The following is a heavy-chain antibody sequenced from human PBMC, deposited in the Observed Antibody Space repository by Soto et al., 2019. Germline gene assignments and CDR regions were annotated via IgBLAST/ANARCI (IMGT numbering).Heavy chain of an antibody. CDR3: ALRSMAVVPEY. J-gene: IGHJ4*02. V-gene: IGHV4-59*01. Sequence: QVQLQESGPGLVKPSETLSLTCAVSGDSISSYYCMWIRQPPGKGLESIGYLYYGRSANYNPSLKRRVTLSVATSTKQCSLTLSSMTAADTAVYYCALRSMAVVPEYWGQGTLVTVSS. CDR1: GDSISSYY. D-gene: IGHD3-22*01. CDR2: LYYGRSA.